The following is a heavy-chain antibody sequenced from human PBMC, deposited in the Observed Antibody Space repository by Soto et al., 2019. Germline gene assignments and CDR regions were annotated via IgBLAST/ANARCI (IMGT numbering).Heavy chain of an antibody. CDR2: IYYSGST. D-gene: IGHD2-2*01. J-gene: IGHJ4*02. CDR1: GGSISSSSYY. V-gene: IGHV4-39*01. Sequence: SETLSLTCTVSGGSISSSSYYWGWIRQPPGKGLEWIGSIYYSGSTYYNPSLKSRLNMSVDTSKNQFSLQLSSVTAADTAVYCCAIIVIVPEARDYRGQGTLVTVSS. CDR3: AIIVIVPEARDY.